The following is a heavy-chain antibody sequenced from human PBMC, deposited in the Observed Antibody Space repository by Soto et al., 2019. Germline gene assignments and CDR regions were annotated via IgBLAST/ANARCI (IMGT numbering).Heavy chain of an antibody. CDR3: AKSRLYTSRWYYFGY. CDR2: TNPSGGGT. V-gene: IGHV1-46*01. J-gene: IGHJ4*02. D-gene: IGHD6-13*01. CDR1: GYSFTSYD. Sequence: ASVKVSCKASGYSFTSYDINWVRQAPGQGLEWMGITNPSGGGTNYAQKFQGRVTMTGDTSTSTAYMELSSLGSEDTAVYYCAKSRLYTSRWYYFGYWGQGTLVTVSS.